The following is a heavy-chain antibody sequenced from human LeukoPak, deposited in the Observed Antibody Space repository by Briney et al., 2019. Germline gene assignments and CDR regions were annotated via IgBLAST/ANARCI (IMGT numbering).Heavy chain of an antibody. CDR2: ISTDGYTT. Sequence: GGSLRLSCAASGLAFSAYKMHWVRQAPRKGLVWVSRISTDGYTTDYADFVQGRFTASRDNTKNTWSLEMNSLRAEDTAVYYCARDDYDYVWGTPGYWGQGTLVTVSS. CDR3: ARDDYDYVWGTPGY. V-gene: IGHV3-74*01. J-gene: IGHJ4*02. CDR1: GLAFSAYK. D-gene: IGHD3-16*01.